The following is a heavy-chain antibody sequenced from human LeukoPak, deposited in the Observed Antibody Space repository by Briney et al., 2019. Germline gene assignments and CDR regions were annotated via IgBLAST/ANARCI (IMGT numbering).Heavy chain of an antibody. V-gene: IGHV1-2*02. D-gene: IGHD3-22*01. CDR3: ARAEGSNDRMS. J-gene: IGHJ5*02. CDR2: INPHSGDT. CDR1: GYTFTGYF. Sequence: ASVKVPCKASGYTFTGYFMHWVRQAPGQGLEWMGWINPHSGDTNYAQKFQGRVTMTRDTSISTAYMELSRLRSDDTAVYYCARAEGSNDRMSWGQGTLVTVSS.